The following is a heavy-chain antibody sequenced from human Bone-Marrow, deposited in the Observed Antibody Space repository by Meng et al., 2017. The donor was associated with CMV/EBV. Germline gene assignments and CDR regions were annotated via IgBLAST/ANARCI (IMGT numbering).Heavy chain of an antibody. CDR1: GFTFTSSA. J-gene: IGHJ4*02. D-gene: IGHD1-26*01. Sequence: SVKVSCKASGFTFTSSAVQWVRQARGQRLEWIGWIVVGSGNTNYAQKFQERVTITRDMSTSTAYMELSSLRSEDTAVYYCAADQFLGGSYTYFDYCGQGTLVTVSS. CDR3: AADQFLGGSYTYFDY. V-gene: IGHV1-58*01. CDR2: IVVGSGNT.